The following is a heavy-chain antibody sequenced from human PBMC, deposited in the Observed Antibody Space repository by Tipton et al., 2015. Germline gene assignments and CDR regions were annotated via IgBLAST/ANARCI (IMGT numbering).Heavy chain of an antibody. D-gene: IGHD2-21*01. Sequence: TLSLTCTVSNGSLSSGSYSWSWIRQPAGKGLEWIGHIYTSGSTNYNPSLKSRVTISIDTSKTQFSLNLSSVTAADTAVYYCARSRYRGDPDYWGQGTLVTVSS. V-gene: IGHV4-61*09. CDR3: ARSRYRGDPDY. CDR2: IYTSGST. CDR1: NGSLSSGSYS. J-gene: IGHJ4*02.